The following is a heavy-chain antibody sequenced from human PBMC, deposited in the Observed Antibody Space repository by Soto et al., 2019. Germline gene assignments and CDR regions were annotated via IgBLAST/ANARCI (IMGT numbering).Heavy chain of an antibody. V-gene: IGHV3-48*01. CDR1: GFTFSSYS. D-gene: IGHD4-17*01. Sequence: EVQLVESGGGLVQPGGSLRLSCAASGFTFSSYSMNWVRQAPGKGLEWVSYISSSSSTIYYADSVKGQFTISRDNAKNSLYLQMNSLRAEDTAVYYCARAGDYWYFDLWGRGTLVTVSS. J-gene: IGHJ2*01. CDR3: ARAGDYWYFDL. CDR2: ISSSSSTI.